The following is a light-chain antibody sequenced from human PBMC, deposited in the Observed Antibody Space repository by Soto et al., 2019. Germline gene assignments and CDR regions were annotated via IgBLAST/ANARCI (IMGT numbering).Light chain of an antibody. CDR1: GGDIGFYNY. CDR3: CSYAHGSIYV. J-gene: IGLJ1*01. Sequence: QSVLSQPASVSVRPEQSITISCTGTGGDIGFYNYVSWYQQHPGKAPKLLIYGVANRPSGVSARLSGSKSGSTASLTISGLQAEDEADYYCCSYAHGSIYVFGTGTKVTAL. CDR2: GVA. V-gene: IGLV2-14*01.